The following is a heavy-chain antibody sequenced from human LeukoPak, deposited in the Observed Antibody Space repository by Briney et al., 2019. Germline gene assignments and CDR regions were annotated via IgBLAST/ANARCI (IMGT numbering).Heavy chain of an antibody. J-gene: IGHJ4*02. Sequence: GGSLRLSCVASGFTVSSNYMSWVRQAPGKGLEWVSVIYSGGSTYYADSVKGRFTISRDNSKNTLYLQMNSLRAEDTAVYYCARGTLGSTFDYWGQGTLVTVSS. CDR2: IYSGGST. CDR1: GFTVSSNY. CDR3: ARGTLGSTFDY. V-gene: IGHV3-66*02.